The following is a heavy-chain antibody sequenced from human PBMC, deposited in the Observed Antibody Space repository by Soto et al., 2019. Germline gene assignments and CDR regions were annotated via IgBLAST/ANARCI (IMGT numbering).Heavy chain of an antibody. V-gene: IGHV1-18*04. CDR2: ISAYNGNT. Sequence: QVQLVQSGAEVKKPGASVKVSCKASGYTFTSYGISWVRHAPGQGLEWMGWISAYNGNTKCAQKLQGRVTMTTDTSTSTAYMALRSLRSDDTAVYYCARANTSSSWLQHCGQGPLVTVSS. CDR3: ARANTSSSWLQH. D-gene: IGHD6-13*01. J-gene: IGHJ1*01. CDR1: GYTFTSYG.